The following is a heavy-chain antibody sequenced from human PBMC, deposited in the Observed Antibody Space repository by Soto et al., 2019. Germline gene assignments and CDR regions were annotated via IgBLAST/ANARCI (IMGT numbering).Heavy chain of an antibody. CDR3: ARWKYSYSNYPGDGFDS. D-gene: IGHD5-18*01. CDR2: IWHGGST. J-gene: IGHJ5*01. CDR1: GHSLSSGSYY. Sequence: QVQLQESGPGLVKPSETLSLTCTVSGHSLSSGSYYWSWVRQPPGKGLEWLAYIWHGGSTNYNPSEKSRATISVDTSKNQFSLTLLSVTAADTAVYYCARWKYSYSNYPGDGFDSWGQGTLVTVSS. V-gene: IGHV4-61*01.